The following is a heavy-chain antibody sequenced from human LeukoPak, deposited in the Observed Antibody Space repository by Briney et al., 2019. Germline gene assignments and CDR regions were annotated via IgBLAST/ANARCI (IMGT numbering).Heavy chain of an antibody. CDR1: GYTFTGYY. V-gene: IGHV1-2*02. CDR3: ARDRGYYDFWSGYHLFDY. Sequence: VASVKVSCKASGYTFTGYYMHWVRQAPGQGLEWMGWINPNSGGTNYAQKFQGRVTMTRDTSISTAYMELSRLRSDDTAVYYCARDRGYYDFWSGYHLFDYWGQGTLVTVSS. J-gene: IGHJ4*02. CDR2: INPNSGGT. D-gene: IGHD3-3*01.